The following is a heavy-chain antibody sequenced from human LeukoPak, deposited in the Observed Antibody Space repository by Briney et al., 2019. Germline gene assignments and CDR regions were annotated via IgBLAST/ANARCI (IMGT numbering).Heavy chain of an antibody. CDR2: IYYSGST. D-gene: IGHD6-19*01. CDR3: ARGLAVAGTLFDY. Sequence: PSETLSLTCIVSGGSLSSYYWSWIRQPPAKGREWIGYIYYSGSTNYNPSLKSRVPIPVHPSKNQSSLKLSSLPAPDPAVYYCARGLAVAGTLFDYWGQGTLVGVCS. V-gene: IGHV4-59*01. J-gene: IGHJ4*02. CDR1: GGSLSSYY.